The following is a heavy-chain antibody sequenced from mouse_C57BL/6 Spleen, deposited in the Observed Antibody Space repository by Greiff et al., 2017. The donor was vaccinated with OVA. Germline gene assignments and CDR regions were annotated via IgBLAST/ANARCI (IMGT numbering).Heavy chain of an antibody. J-gene: IGHJ2*01. V-gene: IGHV1-82*01. Sequence: QVQLQQSGPELVKPGASVKISCKASGYAFSSSWMNWVKQRPGKGLEWIGRIYPGDGDTNYNGKFKGKATLTADKSSSTAYMQLSSLTSEDSAVYVCARSVSNYAFDYWGQGTTLTVSS. D-gene: IGHD2-5*01. CDR1: GYAFSSSW. CDR3: ARSVSNYAFDY. CDR2: IYPGDGDT.